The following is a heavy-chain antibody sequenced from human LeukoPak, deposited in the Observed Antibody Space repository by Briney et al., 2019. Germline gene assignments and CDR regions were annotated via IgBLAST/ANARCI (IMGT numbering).Heavy chain of an antibody. Sequence: AAVTVSCKATGYTFTASHMHWLRQPPCQGLAWMGCINCNSGGTKYAQIFKGRVTMPSDTSINTAYMDLSTLRSSDTAVYYCAISGQRWAYDVFDMWGEGT. CDR1: GYTFTASH. CDR3: AISGQRWAYDVFDM. J-gene: IGHJ3*02. D-gene: IGHD4-23*01. V-gene: IGHV1-2*02. CDR2: INCNSGGT.